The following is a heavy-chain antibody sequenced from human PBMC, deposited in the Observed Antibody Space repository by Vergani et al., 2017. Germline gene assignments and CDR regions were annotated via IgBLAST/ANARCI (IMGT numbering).Heavy chain of an antibody. V-gene: IGHV3-74*01. CDR3: ARGGDCTNGVCFYYYMDV. Sequence: EVQLVESGGGLVQPGGSLRLSCAASGFTFSSYWMHWVRQAPGKGLVWVSRINSDGSSTSYADSVKGRFTISRDNAKNTLYLQMNSLRAEDTAVYYCARGGDCTNGVCFYYYMDVWGKGTTVTVSS. CDR2: INSDGSST. CDR1: GFTFSSYW. D-gene: IGHD2-8*01. J-gene: IGHJ6*03.